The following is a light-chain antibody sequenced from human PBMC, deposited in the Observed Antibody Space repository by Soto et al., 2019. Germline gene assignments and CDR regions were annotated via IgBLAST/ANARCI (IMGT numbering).Light chain of an antibody. V-gene: IGKV1-6*01. CDR3: LQDYTYPRT. J-gene: IGKJ4*01. CDR2: AAS. CDR1: QGIRHD. Sequence: AIEMTQSPSSLSVSVGDRFTITCRASQGIRHDLGWYQQKPGKAPELLIYAASILQSGVPSRFSGSGSGTDFTLTITSLQPEDFAIYYCLQDYTYPRTFGGGTKVDIK.